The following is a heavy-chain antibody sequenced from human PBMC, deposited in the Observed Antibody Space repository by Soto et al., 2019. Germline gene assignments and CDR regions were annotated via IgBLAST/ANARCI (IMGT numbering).Heavy chain of an antibody. V-gene: IGHV1-46*01. Sequence: ASVKVSCKASGYTFTSYYMHWVRQAPGQGLEWMGIINPSGGSTSYAQKFQGRVTMTEDTSTDTAYMELSSLRSEDTAVYYCATGPGLELRALDYWGQGTLVTVS. D-gene: IGHD1-7*01. CDR1: GYTFTSYY. J-gene: IGHJ4*02. CDR2: INPSGGST. CDR3: ATGPGLELRALDY.